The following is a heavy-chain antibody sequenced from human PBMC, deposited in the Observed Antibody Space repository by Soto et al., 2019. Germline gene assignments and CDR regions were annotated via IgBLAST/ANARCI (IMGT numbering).Heavy chain of an antibody. CDR2: IIPILGIA. J-gene: IGHJ1*01. CDR3: ARERGFGESEFQH. V-gene: IGHV1-69*08. Sequence: QVQLVQSGAEVKKPGSSVKVSCKASGGTFSSYTISWVRQAPGQGLEWMGRIIPILGIANYAQKLQGRVTITADKSTSAAYMELSSLRSEDTAVYYCARERGFGESEFQHWGQGTLVTVSS. CDR1: GGTFSSYT. D-gene: IGHD3-10*01.